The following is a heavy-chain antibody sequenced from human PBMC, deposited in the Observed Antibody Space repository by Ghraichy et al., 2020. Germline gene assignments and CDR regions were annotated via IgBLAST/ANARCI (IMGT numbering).Heavy chain of an antibody. CDR3: ARSPKPYCNSIRCYDGRELDY. CDR1: GGSISSDDYY. CDR2: IYDSGST. Sequence: SETLSLTCTVSGGSISSDDYYWNWIRQPPGKGLEWIGYIYDSGSTYYNPSLKSRVTISLDTSKNQFSLKLSSVTAADTAVYYCARSPKPYCNSIRCYDGRELDYWGQGTLVTVSS. J-gene: IGHJ4*02. D-gene: IGHD2-2*01. V-gene: IGHV4-30-4*01.